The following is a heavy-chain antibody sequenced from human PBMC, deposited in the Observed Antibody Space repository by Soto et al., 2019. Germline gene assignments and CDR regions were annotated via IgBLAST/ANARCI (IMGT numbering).Heavy chain of an antibody. Sequence: SETLSLTRPLSGCSISGYYWGLVRPPPGEGLEWIGYIYYSGSTNYNPSLKSRVTISVDTSKNQFSLKLSSVTAADMAVYYCARGLWVYYYDSSGFGMDVWGQGTTVTVSS. CDR3: ARGLWVYYYDSSGFGMDV. V-gene: IGHV4-59*01. J-gene: IGHJ6*02. CDR1: GCSISGYY. CDR2: IYYSGST. D-gene: IGHD3-22*01.